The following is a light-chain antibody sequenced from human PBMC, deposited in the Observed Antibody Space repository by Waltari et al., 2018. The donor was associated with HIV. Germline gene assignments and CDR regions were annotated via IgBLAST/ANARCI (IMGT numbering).Light chain of an antibody. J-gene: IGKJ1*01. Sequence: EIVMTQSPATLSVSPGDRATLSCRASQSFSRTLAWYQQEPGQAPRLLIYGASTRATGIPARFSGSGSGTEFTLTISSLQSEDFAVYYCQQYNKWPWTFGQGTKVEIK. V-gene: IGKV3-15*01. CDR1: QSFSRT. CDR2: GAS. CDR3: QQYNKWPWT.